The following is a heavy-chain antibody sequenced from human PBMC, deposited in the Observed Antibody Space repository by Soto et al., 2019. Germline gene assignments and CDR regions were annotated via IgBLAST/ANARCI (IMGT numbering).Heavy chain of an antibody. D-gene: IGHD3-16*01. Sequence: QVQLVESGGGVVQPGRSLRLSCAASGFTFSSYGMHWVRQAPGKGLEWVAVIWNDGSNKYYADSVKGRFTISRDNSKNTLYLQMNSLRAEDTAVYYCARERCFAMDVWGQGTTVTVSS. J-gene: IGHJ6*02. CDR2: IWNDGSNK. CDR1: GFTFSSYG. CDR3: ARERCFAMDV. V-gene: IGHV3-33*01.